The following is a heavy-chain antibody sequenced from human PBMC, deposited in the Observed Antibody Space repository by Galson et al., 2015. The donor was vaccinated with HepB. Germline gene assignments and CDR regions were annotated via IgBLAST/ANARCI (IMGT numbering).Heavy chain of an antibody. Sequence: SLRLSCAASGFTFNTYALHWVRQAPGKGLEWVAIISNDGTKKRSSDSAKGRFTISRDDSKNTLYLEMNSLRGEDTAVYFCARAEPYNHYDTSGYSFSYFHHWGQGTLVTVSS. CDR3: ARAEPYNHYDTSGYSFSYFHH. V-gene: IGHV3-30-3*01. J-gene: IGHJ1*01. D-gene: IGHD3-22*01. CDR1: GFTFNTYA. CDR2: ISNDGTKK.